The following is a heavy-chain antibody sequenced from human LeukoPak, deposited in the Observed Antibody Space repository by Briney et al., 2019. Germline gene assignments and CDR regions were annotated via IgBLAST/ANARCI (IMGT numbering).Heavy chain of an antibody. D-gene: IGHD3-10*01. V-gene: IGHV3-30-3*01. J-gene: IGHJ4*02. CDR1: GFTFRNYV. CDR3: AREGYYGSGSPPSLYFDY. CDR2: TSSDLNVK. Sequence: GGSLRLSCAASGFTFRNYVVHWVRQAPGKGLEWVAVTSSDLNVKLYADSVKGRFTISRDNSRSTLYLQMNSLRPEDTAIYYCAREGYYGSGSPPSLYFDYWGQGTLVTVSS.